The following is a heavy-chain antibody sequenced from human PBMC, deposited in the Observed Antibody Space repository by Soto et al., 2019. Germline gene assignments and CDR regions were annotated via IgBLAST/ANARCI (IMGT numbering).Heavy chain of an antibody. J-gene: IGHJ4*02. V-gene: IGHV4-30-4*01. CDR3: ARTHYSDRSGTDY. CDR2: IYYSGST. D-gene: IGHD3-22*01. Sequence: KTSETLSLTCTVSGGSIRSGDSYWSWIRQPPGKGLEWIGYIYYSGSTYYNPSLKSRVTISLDTSKNQFSLNLSSVTAADTAVYYCARTHYSDRSGTDYWGQGTLVTAPQ. CDR1: GGSIRSGDSY.